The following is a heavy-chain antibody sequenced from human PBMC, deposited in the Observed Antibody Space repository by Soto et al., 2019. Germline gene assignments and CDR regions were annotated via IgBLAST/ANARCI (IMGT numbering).Heavy chain of an antibody. D-gene: IGHD2-2*01. CDR3: ARDRIVVPAARRYGLDV. V-gene: IGHV1-3*01. Sequence: ASVKVSCKASGYTFTSYAMHWVRQAPRQRLEWMGWINDGKSNTKYSPKFQGRVTITRDTSASTAYMELSSLRSEDTAVYYCARDRIVVPAARRYGLDVWGQGTTVTVSS. CDR1: GYTFTSYA. CDR2: INDGKSNT. J-gene: IGHJ6*02.